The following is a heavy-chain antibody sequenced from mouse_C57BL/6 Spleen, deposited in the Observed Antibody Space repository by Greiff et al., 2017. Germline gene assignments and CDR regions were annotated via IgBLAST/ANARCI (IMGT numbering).Heavy chain of an antibody. Sequence: EVKLMESGPGLVKPSQSLSLTCSVTGYSITSGYYWNWIRQFPGNKLEWMGYISYDGSNNYNPSLKNRISITRDTSKNQFCLKLNSVTTEDTATYYCARESRLRPYSDYWGQGTTRTVSS. D-gene: IGHD2-4*01. CDR3: ARESRLRPYSDY. V-gene: IGHV3-6*01. CDR2: ISYDGSN. CDR1: GYSITSGYY. J-gene: IGHJ2*01.